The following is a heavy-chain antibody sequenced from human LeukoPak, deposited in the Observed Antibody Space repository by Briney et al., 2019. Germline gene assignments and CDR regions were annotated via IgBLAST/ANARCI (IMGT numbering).Heavy chain of an antibody. D-gene: IGHD6-13*01. Sequence: NSSETLSLTCAVSGYSISSGYYWGWIRQPPGKGLEWIGNIYHSGSTYYNPSLKSRVTISVDTSKNQFSLKLSSVTAADTAVYYCARCVQQLPDYWGQGTLVTVSS. CDR2: IYHSGST. CDR1: GYSISSGYY. J-gene: IGHJ4*02. CDR3: ARCVQQLPDY. V-gene: IGHV4-38-2*01.